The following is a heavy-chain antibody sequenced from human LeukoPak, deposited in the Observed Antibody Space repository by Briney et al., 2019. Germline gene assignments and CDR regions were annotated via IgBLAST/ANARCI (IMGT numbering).Heavy chain of an antibody. CDR2: ISGSGGST. D-gene: IGHD5-12*01. CDR1: GFTFSSYV. V-gene: IGHV3-23*01. Sequence: GGSLRLSCEVSGFTFSSYVMSWVRQAPGKGLEWVSAISGSGGSTYYADSVKGRFTISRDNSKNTLYLQMNSLRAEDTAVYYCAKDKSGYDWAYDYWGQGTLVTVSS. J-gene: IGHJ4*02. CDR3: AKDKSGYDWAYDY.